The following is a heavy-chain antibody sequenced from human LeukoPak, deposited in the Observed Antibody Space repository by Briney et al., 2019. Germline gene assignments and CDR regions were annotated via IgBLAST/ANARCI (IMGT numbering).Heavy chain of an antibody. Sequence: PSETLSLTCTVSGGSISSGDYYWSWIRQPPGTGLEWIAYMYYSGSNYYNPSLKSRVTMSADTSKNQLSLKLSSVTAADTAVYYCARPYYYDSRIDPWGQGILVTVSS. J-gene: IGHJ5*02. V-gene: IGHV4-30-4*01. CDR3: ARPYYYDSRIDP. CDR1: GGSISSGDYY. CDR2: MYYSGSN. D-gene: IGHD3-22*01.